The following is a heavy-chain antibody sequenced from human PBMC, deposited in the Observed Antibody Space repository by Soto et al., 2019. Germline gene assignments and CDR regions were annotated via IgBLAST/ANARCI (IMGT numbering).Heavy chain of an antibody. CDR3: ARGALEWLFQY. V-gene: IGHV4-59*01. CDR1: GGSISSYY. CDR2: IYYSGST. J-gene: IGHJ1*01. Sequence: SETLSLTCTVSGGSISSYYWSWIRQPPGKGLEWIGYIYYSGSTNYNPSLKSRVTISVDTSKNQFSLKLSSVTAADTAVYYCARGALEWLFQYWGQGTLVTVSS. D-gene: IGHD3-3*01.